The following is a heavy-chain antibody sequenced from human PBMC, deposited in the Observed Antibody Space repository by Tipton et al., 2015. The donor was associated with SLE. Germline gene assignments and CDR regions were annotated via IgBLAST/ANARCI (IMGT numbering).Heavy chain of an antibody. CDR2: INHSGNT. CDR1: GGSISSGGFY. CDR3: AKPLYDYWSPSPLGS. Sequence: TLSLTCTVSGGSISSGGFYWTWIRQSPGKGLEWIGQINHSGNTNYNPSLKSRLTLSVDWSQYQFSLKLTSVTAADTAIYYCAKPLYDYWSPSPLGSWGQGILVSVSS. J-gene: IGHJ5*02. V-gene: IGHV4-30-2*06. D-gene: IGHD3-3*01.